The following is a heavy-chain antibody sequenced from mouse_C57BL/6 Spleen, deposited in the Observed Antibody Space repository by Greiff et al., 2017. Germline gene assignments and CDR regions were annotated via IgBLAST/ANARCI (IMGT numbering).Heavy chain of an antibody. CDR3: TNYYGSSYGYAMDY. D-gene: IGHD1-1*01. J-gene: IGHJ4*01. CDR2: IDPETGGT. V-gene: IGHV1-15*01. CDR1: GYTFTDYE. Sequence: QVQLQQPGAELVRPGASVTLSCKASGYTFTDYEMHWVKQTPVHGLEWIGAIDPETGGTAYNQKFKGKAILTADKSSSTAYMELRSLTSEDSAVYYCTNYYGSSYGYAMDYWGQGTSVTVSS.